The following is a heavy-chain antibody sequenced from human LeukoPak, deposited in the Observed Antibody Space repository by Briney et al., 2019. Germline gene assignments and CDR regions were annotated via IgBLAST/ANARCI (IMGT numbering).Heavy chain of an antibody. D-gene: IGHD6-19*01. CDR3: ARVGPEQWLDDDAFDI. CDR1: GFTFSSYA. Sequence: PGRSLRLSCAASGFTFSSYAMHWVRQAPGKGLEWVAVISYDGSNKYYADSVKGRFTISRYNSKNTLYLQMNSLRAEDTAVYYCARVGPEQWLDDDAFDIWGQGTMVTVSS. J-gene: IGHJ3*02. CDR2: ISYDGSNK. V-gene: IGHV3-30-3*01.